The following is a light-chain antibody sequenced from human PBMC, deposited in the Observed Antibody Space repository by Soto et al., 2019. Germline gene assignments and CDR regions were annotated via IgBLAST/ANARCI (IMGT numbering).Light chain of an antibody. J-gene: IGKJ1*01. CDR3: QQYNNWPRT. Sequence: EIVMTQSPATLSGSPGESATLSCRASQSVSSNLAWYQQKPGQAPMLLIYGASTRATGIPARFSGSGSGTEFTLTISSLQSEDFAVYYCQQYNNWPRTFGQGTKVDIK. V-gene: IGKV3-15*01. CDR1: QSVSSN. CDR2: GAS.